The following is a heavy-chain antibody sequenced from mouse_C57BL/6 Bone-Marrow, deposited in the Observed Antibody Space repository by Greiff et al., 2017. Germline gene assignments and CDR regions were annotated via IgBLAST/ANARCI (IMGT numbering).Heavy chain of an antibody. CDR2: IFPGSGST. CDR1: GYTFTDYY. CDR3: AREGISLYYFDY. Sequence: VQLVESGPELVKPGASVKISCKASGYTFTDYYINWVKQRPGQGLEWIGWIFPGSGSTYYNEKFKGKATLTVDKSSSTAFMLLSSLTSEDSAVYFCAREGISLYYFDYWGQGTTLAVSS. V-gene: IGHV1-75*01. J-gene: IGHJ2*01.